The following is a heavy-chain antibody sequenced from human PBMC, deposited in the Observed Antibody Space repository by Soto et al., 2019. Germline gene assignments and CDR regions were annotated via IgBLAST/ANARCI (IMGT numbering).Heavy chain of an antibody. CDR2: IIPILGIA. CDR3: AVSSGEYPIDDYYYMDV. V-gene: IGHV1-69*02. Sequence: SVRVSCKASGGTFSSYTFSWVRQAPGQGLEWMGRIIPILGIANYAQKFQGRVTITADKSTSTAYMELSSLRSEDTAVYYCAVSSGEYPIDDYYYMDVWG. J-gene: IGHJ6*03. D-gene: IGHD3-16*01. CDR1: GGTFSSYT.